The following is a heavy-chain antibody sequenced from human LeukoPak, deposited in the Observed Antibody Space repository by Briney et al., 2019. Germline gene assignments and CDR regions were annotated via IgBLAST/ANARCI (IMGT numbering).Heavy chain of an antibody. Sequence: GSLRLSCAASGFTFSSYAMSWVRQAPGKGLEWVSAISGSGGSTYYADSVKGRFTISRDNSKNTLYLQMNSLRAEDTAVYYCAKAHYDILTGYYSVYFDYWGQGTLVTVSS. CDR1: GFTFSSYA. CDR2: ISGSGGST. CDR3: AKAHYDILTGYYSVYFDY. D-gene: IGHD3-9*01. J-gene: IGHJ4*02. V-gene: IGHV3-23*01.